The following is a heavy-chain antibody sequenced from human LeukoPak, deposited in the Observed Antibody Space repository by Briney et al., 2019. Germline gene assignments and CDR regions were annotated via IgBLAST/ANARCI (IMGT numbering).Heavy chain of an antibody. CDR3: ARAPRKFFGVVIPRGTYYMDV. Sequence: SETLSLTCTVSGGSIRSSSYYWSWIRQPPGKGLEWIGEINHSGSTNYNPSLKSRVTISVDTSKNQFSLKLSSVTAADTAVYYCARAPRKFFGVVIPRGTYYMDVWGKGTTVTVSS. D-gene: IGHD3-3*01. CDR2: INHSGST. V-gene: IGHV4-39*07. J-gene: IGHJ6*03. CDR1: GGSIRSSSYY.